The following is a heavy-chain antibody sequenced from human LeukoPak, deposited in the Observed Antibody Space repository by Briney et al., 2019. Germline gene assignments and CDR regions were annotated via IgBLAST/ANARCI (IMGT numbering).Heavy chain of an antibody. CDR3: AKSGIAAAGTFTVVPREFDY. D-gene: IGHD6-13*01. CDR1: GFTFSSYA. Sequence: PGGSLRLSCAASGFTFSSYAMSWVRQAPGKGLEWVSVIYSGGSTYYADSVKGRFTISGDNSKNTLYLQMNSLRAEDTAVYYCAKSGIAAAGTFTVVPREFDYWGQGTLVTVSS. CDR2: IYSGGST. J-gene: IGHJ4*02. V-gene: IGHV3-23*03.